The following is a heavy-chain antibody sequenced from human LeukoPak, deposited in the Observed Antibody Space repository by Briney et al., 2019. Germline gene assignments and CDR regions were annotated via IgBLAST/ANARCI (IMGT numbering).Heavy chain of an antibody. CDR2: IYYSGST. Sequence: SETLSLACTVSGGSISSYYWSWIRQPPGKGLEWIGYIYYSGSTYYNPSLKSRVTISVDTSKNQFSLKLSSVTAADTAVYYCARDHDGYYFDYWGQGTLVTVSS. CDR1: GGSISSYY. J-gene: IGHJ4*02. V-gene: IGHV4-59*12. D-gene: IGHD3-10*01. CDR3: ARDHDGYYFDY.